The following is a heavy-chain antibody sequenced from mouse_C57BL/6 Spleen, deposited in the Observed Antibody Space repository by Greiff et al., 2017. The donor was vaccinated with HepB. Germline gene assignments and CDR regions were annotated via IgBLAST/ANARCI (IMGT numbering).Heavy chain of an antibody. CDR2: INPNNGGT. CDR3: ARYGRYYFDY. Sequence: VQLQQSGPELVKPGASVKISCKASGYTFTDYYMNWVKQSHGKSLEWIGDINPNNGGTSYNQKFKGKATLTVDKSSSTAYMELRSLTSEDSAVYYCARYGRYYFDYWGQGTTLTVSS. D-gene: IGHD1-1*02. V-gene: IGHV1-26*01. CDR1: GYTFTDYY. J-gene: IGHJ2*01.